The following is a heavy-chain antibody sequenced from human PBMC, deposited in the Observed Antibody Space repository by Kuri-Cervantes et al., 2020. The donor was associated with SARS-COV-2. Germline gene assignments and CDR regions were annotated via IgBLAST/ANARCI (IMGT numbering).Heavy chain of an antibody. J-gene: IGHJ4*02. D-gene: IGHD3-3*01. CDR3: ARQFYYDFWSGNYFDY. V-gene: IGHV4-39*01. CDR1: GGSISSSSYY. Sequence: GSLRLSCTVYGGSISSSSYYWGWIRQPPGKGLEWIGSIYYSGSTYYNPSLKSRVTISVDTSKNQFSLKLSSVTAADTAVYYCARQFYYDFWSGNYFDYWGQGTLVTVSS. CDR2: IYYSGST.